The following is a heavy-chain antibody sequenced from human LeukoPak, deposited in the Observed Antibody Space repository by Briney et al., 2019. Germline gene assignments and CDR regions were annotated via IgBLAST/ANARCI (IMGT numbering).Heavy chain of an antibody. CDR1: GYSISSGYY. CDR2: IYYSGGT. CDR3: ARRGYDSSSYYYGYFDY. J-gene: IGHJ4*02. D-gene: IGHD3-22*01. V-gene: IGHV4-61*01. Sequence: SETLSLTCTVSGYSISSGYYWGWIRQPPGKGLEWIGYIYYSGGTNYNPSLKSRVTISVDTSKNQFSLKLTSVTAADTAVYYCARRGYDSSSYYYGYFDYWGQGTPVTVSS.